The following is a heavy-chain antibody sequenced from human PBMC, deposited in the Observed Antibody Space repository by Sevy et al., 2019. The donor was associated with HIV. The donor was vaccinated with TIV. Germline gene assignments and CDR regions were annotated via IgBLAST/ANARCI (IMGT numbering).Heavy chain of an antibody. CDR3: ARALYDFWSGYYQPTFDY. J-gene: IGHJ4*02. Sequence: SETLSLTCAVSGGSISSGGYSWSWIRQPPGKGLEWIGYIYHSGSTYYNPSLKSRGTISVDRSKNQFSLKLSSVTAADTAVYYCARALYDFWSGYYQPTFDYWGQGTLVTVSS. V-gene: IGHV4-30-2*01. D-gene: IGHD3-3*01. CDR1: GGSISSGGYS. CDR2: IYHSGST.